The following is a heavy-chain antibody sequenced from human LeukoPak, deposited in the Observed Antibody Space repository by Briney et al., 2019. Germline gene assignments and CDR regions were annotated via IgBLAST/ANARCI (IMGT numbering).Heavy chain of an antibody. CDR1: GFTFSSYA. CDR2: ISGSGART. V-gene: IGHV3-23*01. J-gene: IGHJ4*02. CDR3: AKEAPYCGGDCYGVFDY. D-gene: IGHD2-21*02. Sequence: GGSLRLSCAASGFTFSSYAMNWVRQAPGKGLEWVSSISGSGARTDYADSVKGRFTISRDNSKNTLHLQMNSLRADDTAVYYCAKEAPYCGGDCYGVFDYWGQGNLVTVSS.